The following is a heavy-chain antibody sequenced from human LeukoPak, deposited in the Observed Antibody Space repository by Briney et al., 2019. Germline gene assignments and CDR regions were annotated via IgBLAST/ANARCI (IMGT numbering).Heavy chain of an antibody. CDR3: ARLTKILTTSYPTP. J-gene: IGHJ5*02. Sequence: SETLSLTCTASGGSITGYYWSWIRQPPGKGLEWVGYIFSSGSTNYNPSLKSRVTISLDTYKSQFSLKLISVTASDTAVYYCARLTKILTTSYPTPWGQGTLVTVSS. CDR2: IFSSGST. V-gene: IGHV4-59*08. D-gene: IGHD3-9*01. CDR1: GGSITGYY.